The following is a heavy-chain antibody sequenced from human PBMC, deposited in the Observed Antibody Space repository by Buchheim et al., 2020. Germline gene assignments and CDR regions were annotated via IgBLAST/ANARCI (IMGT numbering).Heavy chain of an antibody. CDR1: GGSISSHY. J-gene: IGHJ4*02. Sequence: QVQLQESGPGLVKPSETLSLTCTVSGGSISSHYWSWIRQPPGKGLEYFGYIYYSGNTHYNPSLKSRLTISVDTSKKQFSLKLSSVTAADTAVYYCARLDSSGHLDYWGQGTL. V-gene: IGHV4-59*08. CDR2: IYYSGNT. D-gene: IGHD3-22*01. CDR3: ARLDSSGHLDY.